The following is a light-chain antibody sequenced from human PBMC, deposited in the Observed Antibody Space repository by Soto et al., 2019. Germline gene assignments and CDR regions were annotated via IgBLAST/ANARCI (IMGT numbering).Light chain of an antibody. J-gene: IGKJ1*01. Sequence: EIVMTQSPATLSVSPGERVTLSCRASQSVGSNLAWYQQIPGQAPRLLIYGASTRTVGIPARFSGSGSGTEFTLTISSLQSEDFAVYHCQQYNNRPPWTFGQGTKVE. CDR3: QQYNNRPPWT. CDR1: QSVGSN. V-gene: IGKV3-15*01. CDR2: GAS.